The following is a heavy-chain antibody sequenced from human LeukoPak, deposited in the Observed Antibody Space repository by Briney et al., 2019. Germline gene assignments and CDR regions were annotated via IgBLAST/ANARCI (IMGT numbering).Heavy chain of an antibody. CDR3: ARDFTPWKYQLPPGN. CDR1: GFTFSSYA. V-gene: IGHV3-23*01. J-gene: IGHJ4*02. D-gene: IGHD2-2*01. Sequence: PGGSLRLSCAAFGFTFSSYAMTWVRQAPGKGLEWVSAIGSGSGGSTYYADSVKGRFSISRDNSKNTLDLQMNSLRAEDTAVYYCARDFTPWKYQLPPGNWGQGTLVTVSS. CDR2: IGSGSGGST.